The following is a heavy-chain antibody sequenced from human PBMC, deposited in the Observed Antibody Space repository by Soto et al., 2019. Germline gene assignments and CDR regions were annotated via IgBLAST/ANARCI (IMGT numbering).Heavy chain of an antibody. CDR3: ARPPADFHSGYGDDLDN. CDR2: IYYSGIT. D-gene: IGHD5-12*01. J-gene: IGHJ4*02. Sequence: SGTLSLTCTVSGGSISSSSYYWGWIRQPPGKGLEWIGSIYYSGITYYNPSLKSRVTISVDTSKNQFSLKLSSVTAADTAVYYCARPPADFHSGYGDDLDNWGQGTLVTVSS. V-gene: IGHV4-39*01. CDR1: GGSISSSSYY.